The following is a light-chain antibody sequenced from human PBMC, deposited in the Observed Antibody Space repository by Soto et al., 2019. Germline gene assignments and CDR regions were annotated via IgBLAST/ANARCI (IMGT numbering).Light chain of an antibody. V-gene: IGLV7-46*01. CDR2: DTT. Sequence: QAVVTQEPSLTVSPGGTVTLTCGSSTGAVTSGHYPYWFQQKPGQAPTTLIYDTTYRHSWTPARFSGSLLGGKAALTLSGAQPEDEADYYCLLTYSGGALVVFGGGTKVTVL. J-gene: IGLJ2*01. CDR3: LLTYSGGALVV. CDR1: TGAVTSGHY.